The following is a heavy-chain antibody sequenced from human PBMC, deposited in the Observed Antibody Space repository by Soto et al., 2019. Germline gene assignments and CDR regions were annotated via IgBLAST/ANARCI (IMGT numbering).Heavy chain of an antibody. CDR2: INHSGST. J-gene: IGHJ4*02. D-gene: IGHD3-16*02. Sequence: SETLSLTCAVYGGSFSGYYWSWIRQPPGKGLEWIGEINHSGSTNYNPSLKSRVTISVDTSKNQFSLKLSSVTAADTAVYYCARGGYYDYIWGSYRSSAVDYWGQGTLVTVSS. V-gene: IGHV4-34*01. CDR3: ARGGYYDYIWGSYRSSAVDY. CDR1: GGSFSGYY.